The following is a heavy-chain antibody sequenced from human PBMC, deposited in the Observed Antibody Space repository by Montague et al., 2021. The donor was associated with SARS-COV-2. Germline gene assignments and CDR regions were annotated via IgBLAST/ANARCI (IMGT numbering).Heavy chain of an antibody. CDR2: INHSGNA. D-gene: IGHD2-2*01. CDR1: GGSFSVYY. V-gene: IGHV4-34*01. J-gene: IGHJ3*01. Sequence: SETLSLTCTVYGGSFSVYYWSWLRQSPRRGLEWIADINHSGNANCNPSLKSRVSISVDTSKNQFTLKLTSVTAADTAMYYCAKERGVVRAARALVDFDLWGQGTMVTVSS. CDR3: AKERGVVRAARALVDFDL.